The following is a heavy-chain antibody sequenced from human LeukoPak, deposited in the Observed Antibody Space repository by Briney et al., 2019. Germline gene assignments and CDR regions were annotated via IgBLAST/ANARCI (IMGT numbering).Heavy chain of an antibody. CDR2: ISAYNGNT. CDR1: GYTFTSYG. CDR3: ARGSIALWRFGELPGDY. D-gene: IGHD3-10*01. V-gene: IGHV1-18*01. Sequence: GASVKVSCKASGYTFTSYGISWVRQAPGQGLEWMGWISAYNGNTNYAQKLQGRVTMTTDTSTTTAYMELRSLRSDDTAVYYCARGSIALWRFGELPGDYWGQGTLVTVSS. J-gene: IGHJ4*02.